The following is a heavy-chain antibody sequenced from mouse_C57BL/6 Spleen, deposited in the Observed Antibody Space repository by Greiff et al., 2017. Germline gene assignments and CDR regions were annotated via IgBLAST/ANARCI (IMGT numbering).Heavy chain of an antibody. CDR1: GYAFSSYW. CDR2: IYPGDGDT. CDR3: ARSAPYGSSVGY. D-gene: IGHD1-1*01. J-gene: IGHJ2*01. V-gene: IGHV1-80*01. Sequence: QVQLQQSGAELVKPGASVKISCKASGYAFSSYWMNWVKQRPGKGLEWIGQIYPGDGDTNYNGKFKGKATLTADKSSSTAYMQLSSLTSEDSAVYFCARSAPYGSSVGYWGQGTTLTVSS.